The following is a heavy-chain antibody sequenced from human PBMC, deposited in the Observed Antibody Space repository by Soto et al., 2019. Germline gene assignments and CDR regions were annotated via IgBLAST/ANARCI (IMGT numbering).Heavy chain of an antibody. CDR1: VGSIISYY. CDR3: ARDYDFWSGYASDYYYGMDV. Sequence: SETLSLTCTFSVGSIISYYWSWIRQPAGKGLEWIGRIYTSGSTNYNPSLKSRVTMSVDTSKNQFSLKLSSVTAADTAVYYCARDYDFWSGYASDYYYGMDVWGQGTTVTVSS. CDR2: IYTSGST. D-gene: IGHD3-3*01. J-gene: IGHJ6*02. V-gene: IGHV4-4*07.